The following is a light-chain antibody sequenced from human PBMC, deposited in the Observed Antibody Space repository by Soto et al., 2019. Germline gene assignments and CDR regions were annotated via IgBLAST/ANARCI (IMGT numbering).Light chain of an antibody. J-gene: IGKJ1*01. V-gene: IGKV1-17*01. CDR1: QSITIY. CDR2: AAS. Sequence: DIQMTQSPSSLSASVGDRVTITCRASQSITIYLNWYQQKPGKAPKLLIYAASSLQSGVPSRFSGSGSGTEFTLTISSLQPDDFATYYCQHYNSYSEAFGQGTKVELK. CDR3: QHYNSYSEA.